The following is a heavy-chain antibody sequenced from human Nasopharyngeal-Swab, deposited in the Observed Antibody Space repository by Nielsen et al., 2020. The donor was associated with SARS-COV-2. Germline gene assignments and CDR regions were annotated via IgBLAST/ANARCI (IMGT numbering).Heavy chain of an antibody. V-gene: IGHV3-74*01. Sequence: WIRQPPGKGLVWVSRINSDGSSTSYADSVKGRFTISRDSAKNTLYLQMNSLRAEDTAVYYCARDERTMIAAFDYWGQGTLVTVSS. CDR2: INSDGSST. CDR3: ARDERTMIAAFDY. D-gene: IGHD3-22*01. J-gene: IGHJ4*02.